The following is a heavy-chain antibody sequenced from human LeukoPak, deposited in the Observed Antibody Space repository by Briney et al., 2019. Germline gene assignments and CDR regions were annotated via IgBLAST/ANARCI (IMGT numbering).Heavy chain of an antibody. Sequence: GASVKVSCKASGGTFSSYAISWVRQAPGQGLEWIGGIIPIFGTANYAQKFQGRVTITADKSTSTAYMELSSLRSEDTAVYYCASGAANIVVVPAAPYYYYYGMDVWGKGTTVTVSS. V-gene: IGHV1-69*06. CDR2: IIPIFGTA. J-gene: IGHJ6*04. CDR3: ASGAANIVVVPAAPYYYYYGMDV. CDR1: GGTFSSYA. D-gene: IGHD2-2*01.